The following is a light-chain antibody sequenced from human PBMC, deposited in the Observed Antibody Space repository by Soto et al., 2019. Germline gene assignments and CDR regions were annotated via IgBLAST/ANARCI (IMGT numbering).Light chain of an antibody. J-gene: IGKJ1*01. CDR2: DAS. V-gene: IGKV3-15*01. CDR3: QQDNNWPRT. Sequence: ETVITQSPATLSVSPGERATLSCRASQSIRSTLAWFQQKPGQAPRLLIYDASKRATGIPARFSGSGSGTEFTLTISSLQSEDFAVYYCQQDNNWPRTFGQGTKVDI. CDR1: QSIRST.